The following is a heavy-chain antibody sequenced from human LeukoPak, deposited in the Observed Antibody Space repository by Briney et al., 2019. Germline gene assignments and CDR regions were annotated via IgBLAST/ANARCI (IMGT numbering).Heavy chain of an antibody. CDR2: ITSSGNTI. CDR1: GFTFSDYS. D-gene: IGHD3-22*01. V-gene: IGHV3-48*02. CDR3: ARRFSVTMIVVVNHDVFDI. J-gene: IGHJ3*02. Sequence: GGSLRLSCAASGFTFSDYSMNWVRQSPGKGLEWVSSITSSGNTIYYADSVKGRFTISRDNAKNSVYLQMNSLRDEDTAVYYCARRFSVTMIVVVNHDVFDIWGQGTMVTVSS.